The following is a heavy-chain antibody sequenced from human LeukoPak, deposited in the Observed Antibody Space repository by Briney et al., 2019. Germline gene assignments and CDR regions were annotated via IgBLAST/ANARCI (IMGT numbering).Heavy chain of an antibody. CDR3: ARKKTSSIAARRGWFDP. V-gene: IGHV4-34*01. D-gene: IGHD6-6*01. Sequence: SETLSLTCAVYGGSFSGYYWSWIRQPPGKGLEWIGEINHSGSTNYNPSLKSRVTISVDTSKNQFSLKLSSVTAADTAVYYCARKKTSSIAARRGWFDPWGQGTLVTVSS. CDR1: GGSFSGYY. J-gene: IGHJ5*02. CDR2: INHSGST.